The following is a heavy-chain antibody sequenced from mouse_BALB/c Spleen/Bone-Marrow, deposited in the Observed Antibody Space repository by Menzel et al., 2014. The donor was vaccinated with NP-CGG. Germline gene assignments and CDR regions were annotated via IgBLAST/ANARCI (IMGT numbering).Heavy chain of an antibody. CDR3: GRAFAY. CDR2: INPGSGGT. J-gene: IGHJ3*01. D-gene: IGHD3-3*01. V-gene: IGHV1-54*02. CDR1: GYAFTNYL. Sequence: VQLQQSRAELVRPGTSVKVSCKASGYAFTNYLIEWVKQRPGQGLEWIGVINPGSGGTNYNEKFKGKATLTADKSSNTAYMQLSSLTSEDSAVYFCGRAFAYRGQGTLVTV.